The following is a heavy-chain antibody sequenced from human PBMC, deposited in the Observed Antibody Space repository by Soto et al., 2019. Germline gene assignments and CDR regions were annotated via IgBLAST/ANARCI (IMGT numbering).Heavy chain of an antibody. CDR3: AHGSGWLHDY. CDR1: GFSLSTGGVG. D-gene: IGHD6-19*01. V-gene: IGHV2-5*02. Sequence: QITLKESGPPLVKPTQTLTLTCTFSGFSLSTGGVGVGWIRQSPGKALEWLALIYWDDGERYSPSLKSRLTITKDTPKNQVVLRMTNMDPMDTATYYCAHGSGWLHDYWGLGALVTVSS. CDR2: IYWDDGE. J-gene: IGHJ4*02.